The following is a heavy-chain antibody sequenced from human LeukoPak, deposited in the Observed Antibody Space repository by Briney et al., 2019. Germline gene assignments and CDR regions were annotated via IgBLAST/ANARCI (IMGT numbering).Heavy chain of an antibody. Sequence: GGSLRLSCAASGFTFSSYAIHWVRQAPGKGLEWVAVISYDGSNKYYADSVKGRFTISRDNSKNTLYLQMNSLRAEDTAVYYCARDYQFDYWGQGTLVTVSS. D-gene: IGHD2-2*01. CDR1: GFTFSSYA. J-gene: IGHJ4*02. V-gene: IGHV3-30*04. CDR3: ARDYQFDY. CDR2: ISYDGSNK.